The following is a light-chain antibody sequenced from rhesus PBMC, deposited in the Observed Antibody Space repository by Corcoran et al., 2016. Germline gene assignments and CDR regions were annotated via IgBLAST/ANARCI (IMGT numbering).Light chain of an antibody. V-gene: IGKV1-33*02. CDR1: QGISNA. Sequence: DIQMSQSPSSPSASVGDKVTITCRSSQGISNALAWYQPKSGKAPKPLINAATSLEIGVPSRFRGSRSGTNFTPTISILQPEDFATYYCQQGYSTPYSFSQGTKVEIK. J-gene: IGKJ2*01. CDR2: AAT. CDR3: QQGYSTPYS.